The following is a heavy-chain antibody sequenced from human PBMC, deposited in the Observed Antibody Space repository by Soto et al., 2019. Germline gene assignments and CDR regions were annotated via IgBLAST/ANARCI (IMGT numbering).Heavy chain of an antibody. V-gene: IGHV5-51*01. CDR1: GYKVSTWHNFTSYW. Sequence: GESLKISCMGSGYKVSTWHNFTSYWIAWVRQMPGEGLEWMGIIYPGDSDTRYSPSFQGQVTISADKSIYTAYLQWSSLKASDTAMYYCARGQVDTRLFDYWGQGTQVTVSS. CDR2: IYPGDSDT. D-gene: IGHD1-26*01. J-gene: IGHJ4*02. CDR3: ARGQVDTRLFDY.